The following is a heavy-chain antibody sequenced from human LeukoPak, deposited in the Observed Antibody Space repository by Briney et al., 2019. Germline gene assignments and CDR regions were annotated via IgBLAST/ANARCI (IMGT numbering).Heavy chain of an antibody. CDR2: IYYSVST. D-gene: IGHD1-26*01. CDR3: VKSGGYGLIDY. Sequence: SETLSLTCTVSGGSISSSSYYSGWIRQPPGKGLEWIGSIYYSVSTYYNPSLKSRVTISVDTSKNQFSLRLSSVTDADTAMYYCVKSGGYGLIDYWGQGTRVTVSS. CDR1: GGSISSSSYY. J-gene: IGHJ4*02. V-gene: IGHV4-39*01.